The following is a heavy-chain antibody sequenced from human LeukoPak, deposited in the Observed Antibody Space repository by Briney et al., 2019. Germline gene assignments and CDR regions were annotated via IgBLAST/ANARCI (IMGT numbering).Heavy chain of an antibody. J-gene: IGHJ4*02. CDR1: GFTFSSYW. CDR3: AKAGSIRFDY. D-gene: IGHD1-14*01. V-gene: IGHV3-23*01. CDR2: ISGSGGRGGNA. Sequence: PGGSLRLSCAASGFTFSSYWMTWVRQAPGKGLEWVSAISGSGGRGGNADYADSMKGRFTIPKNNSKNQLYLKMNSLRADDPAVYYCAKAGSIRFDYWGQGTLVTVSS.